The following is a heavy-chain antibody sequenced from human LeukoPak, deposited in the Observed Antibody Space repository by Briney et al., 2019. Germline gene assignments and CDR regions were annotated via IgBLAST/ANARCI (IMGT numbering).Heavy chain of an antibody. V-gene: IGHV4-34*01. CDR2: INHSGST. J-gene: IGHJ4*02. CDR1: GGSFSGYY. Sequence: SETLSLTCAVYGGSFSGYYWSWIRQPPGKGLEWIGEINHSGSTNYNPSLKSRVTISVDTSKNQFSLKLSSVTAANTAVYYCARSARGYFDWLLDYWGQGTLVTVSS. D-gene: IGHD3-9*01. CDR3: ARSARGYFDWLLDY.